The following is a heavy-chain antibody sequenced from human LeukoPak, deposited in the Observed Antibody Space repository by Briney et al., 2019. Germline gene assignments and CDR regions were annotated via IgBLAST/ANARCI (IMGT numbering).Heavy chain of an antibody. J-gene: IGHJ3*02. CDR1: GFSFPNYG. D-gene: IGHD1-1*01. V-gene: IGHV1-18*01. Sequence: ASEKVSCKASGFSFPNYGISWVRQAPGQGLEWIGWITAYDGDTNYAQKFQDRVTMATDTSTSTASMELWSLRSDDTAVYYCARDYQLPSGPGLFDIWGQGTVVTVSS. CDR3: ARDYQLPSGPGLFDI. CDR2: ITAYDGDT.